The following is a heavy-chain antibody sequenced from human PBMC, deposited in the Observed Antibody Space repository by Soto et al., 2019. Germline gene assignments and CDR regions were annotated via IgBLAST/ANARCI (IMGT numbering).Heavy chain of an antibody. V-gene: IGHV4-30-4*02. Sequence: SETLSLPCTVSGGSISSGDYYWSWIRQPPGKGLDGIGYIYYSGSTYYIPSLMIRVTISVDTSMIQFSGKLSSVTVADTAVDYGSRRPQDGRGGRCYLYLQHWGEGSL. J-gene: IGHJ1*01. CDR1: GGSISSGDYY. CDR2: IYYSGST. CDR3: SRRPQDGRGGRCYLYLQH. D-gene: IGHD2-15*01.